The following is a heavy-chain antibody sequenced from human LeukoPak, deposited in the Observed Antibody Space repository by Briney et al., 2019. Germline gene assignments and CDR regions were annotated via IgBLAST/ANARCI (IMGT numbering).Heavy chain of an antibody. D-gene: IGHD1-14*01. Sequence: PGGSLRLSCAASGFTFSSYWMSWVRQAPGKGLEWVANIKQDGSEKYYVDSVKGRFTISRDNAKNSLYLQMNSLRAEDTAVYYCARDVLAAGATGTFDIWGQGTMVTVSS. CDR3: ARDVLAAGATGTFDI. CDR1: GFTFSSYW. V-gene: IGHV3-7*03. CDR2: IKQDGSEK. J-gene: IGHJ3*02.